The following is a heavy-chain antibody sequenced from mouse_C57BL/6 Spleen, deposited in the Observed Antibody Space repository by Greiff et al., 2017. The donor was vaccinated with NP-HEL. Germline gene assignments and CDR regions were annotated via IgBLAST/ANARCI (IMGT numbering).Heavy chain of an antibody. V-gene: IGHV1-52*01. CDR3: ARSGDGYYDYFDY. D-gene: IGHD2-3*01. CDR2: IDPSDSET. CDR1: GYTFTSYW. J-gene: IGHJ2*01. Sequence: VQLQQPGAELVRPGSSVKLSCKASGYTFTSYWMHWVKQRPIQGLEWIGNIDPSDSETHYNQKFKDKATLTVDKSSSTAYMQLSSLTSEDSAVYYCARSGDGYYDYFDYWGQGTTLTVSS.